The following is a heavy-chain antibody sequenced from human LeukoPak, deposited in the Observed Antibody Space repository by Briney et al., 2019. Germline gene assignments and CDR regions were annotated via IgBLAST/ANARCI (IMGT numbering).Heavy chain of an antibody. Sequence: GGSLRLSCTASGFTFGDYAMSWVRQAPGKGLEWVGFIRSKAYGGTTEYAASVKGRFTISRDDSKSIAYLQMNSLKTEDTAVYYCTRDRYEYSSSSEVYYFDYWGQGTLVTVSS. CDR3: TRDRYEYSSSSEVYYFDY. V-gene: IGHV3-49*04. CDR1: GFTFGDYA. D-gene: IGHD6-6*01. J-gene: IGHJ4*02. CDR2: IRSKAYGGTT.